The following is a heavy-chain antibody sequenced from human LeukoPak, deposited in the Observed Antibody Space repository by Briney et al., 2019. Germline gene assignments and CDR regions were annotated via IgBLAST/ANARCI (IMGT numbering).Heavy chain of an antibody. CDR3: ARDLRGWYDY. CDR1: GFTFGSFA. V-gene: IGHV3-7*01. J-gene: IGHJ4*02. CDR2: IKQDGSEK. D-gene: IGHD6-19*01. Sequence: GGSLRLSCAASGFTFGSFAMHWVRQAPGKGLEWVANIKQDGSEKYYVDSVKGRFTISRDNAKDSLYLQMNSLRAEDTAVYYCARDLRGWYDYWGQGTLVTVSS.